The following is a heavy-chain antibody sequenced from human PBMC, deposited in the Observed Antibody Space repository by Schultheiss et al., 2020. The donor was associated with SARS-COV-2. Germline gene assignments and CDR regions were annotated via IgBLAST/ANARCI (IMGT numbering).Heavy chain of an antibody. Sequence: SVKVSCKASGGTFSSYAISWVRQAPGQGLEWMGGIIPIFGTANYAQKFQGRVTITADESTSTAYMELSSLRAEDTAVYYCAQVGTTGSDFHYYGMDVWGRGTTVTVSS. V-gene: IGHV1-69*13. J-gene: IGHJ6*02. CDR3: AQVGTTGSDFHYYGMDV. CDR2: IIPIFGTA. CDR1: GGTFSSYA. D-gene: IGHD1-26*01.